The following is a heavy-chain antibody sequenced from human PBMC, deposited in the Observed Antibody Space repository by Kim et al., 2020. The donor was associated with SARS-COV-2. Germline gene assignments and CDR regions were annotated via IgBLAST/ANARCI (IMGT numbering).Heavy chain of an antibody. J-gene: IGHJ6*02. Sequence: SETLSLTCTVSGGSISSYYWSWIRQPPGKGLEWIGYIHSSGSTNYNPCLKSRVTISVDTSKNQFSLKLSSVTAADTTVYYCARDSQSRSWYHGEPDYDGMDGWGGGTTATVSS. V-gene: IGHV4-59*01. D-gene: IGHD6-13*01. CDR3: ARDSQSRSWYHGEPDYDGMDG. CDR1: GGSISSYY. CDR2: IHSSGST.